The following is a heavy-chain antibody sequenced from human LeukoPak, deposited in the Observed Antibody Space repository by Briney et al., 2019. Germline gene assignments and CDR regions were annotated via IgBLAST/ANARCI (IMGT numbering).Heavy chain of an antibody. Sequence: GGSVKLSCAASGFTFSSYGMAWVSQAPGKGLEWMAVISHDGSRKYYADSVKGRFTISRDNSKNTLYLQMNSLRVEDTAVYYCAKDLTELSLALNCWGQGTLVTVSS. V-gene: IGHV3-30*18. CDR2: ISHDGSRK. CDR3: AKDLTELSLALNC. D-gene: IGHD2-15*01. J-gene: IGHJ4*02. CDR1: GFTFSSYG.